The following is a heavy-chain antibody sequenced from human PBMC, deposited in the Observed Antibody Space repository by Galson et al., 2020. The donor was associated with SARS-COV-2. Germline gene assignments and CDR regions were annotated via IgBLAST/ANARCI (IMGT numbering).Heavy chain of an antibody. CDR1: GGSFSGYY. Sequence: SETLSFTCAVYGGSFSGYYWSWIRQPPGKGLEWIGEINHCGSTNYNPSLKSRVTISVDTSKNQFSLKLSSVTAADTAVYYCTRSKVAANHYYYYMDVWGKGTTVTVSS. CDR2: INHCGST. D-gene: IGHD2-15*01. V-gene: IGHV4-34*01. J-gene: IGHJ6*03. CDR3: TRSKVAANHYYYYMDV.